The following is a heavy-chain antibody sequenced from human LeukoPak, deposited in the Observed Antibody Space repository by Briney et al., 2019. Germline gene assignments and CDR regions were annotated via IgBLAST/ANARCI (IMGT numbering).Heavy chain of an antibody. V-gene: IGHV4-38-2*02. CDR2: IYHSGST. J-gene: IGHJ5*01. Sequence: SETLSLTCTVSGYSISSGYYWGWIRQPPGKGLEWIGSIYHSGSTYYNPSLNRRVTIAVDTSKNHFSLKLRSATAADTAVYYCAGQVARVLRFDY. D-gene: IGHD3-3*01. CDR3: AGQVARVLRFDY. CDR1: GYSISSGYY.